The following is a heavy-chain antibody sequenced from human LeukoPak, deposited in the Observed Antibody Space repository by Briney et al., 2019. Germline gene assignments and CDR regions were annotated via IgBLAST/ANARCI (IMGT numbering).Heavy chain of an antibody. Sequence: GWSLRLSCAASGLTFSRYWMHGVGRAPGRGVVGVSRINSDGNSTSYAVSVKGRFTISRDNAKNTLYLQMNSLRAEDTAVYYCAKDTYYYGSGSYYYWGQGTLVTVSS. V-gene: IGHV3-74*01. D-gene: IGHD3-10*01. CDR2: INSDGNST. CDR1: GLTFSRYW. J-gene: IGHJ4*02. CDR3: AKDTYYYGSGSYYY.